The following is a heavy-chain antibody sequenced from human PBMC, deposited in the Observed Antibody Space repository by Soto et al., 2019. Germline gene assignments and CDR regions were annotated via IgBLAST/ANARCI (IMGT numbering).Heavy chain of an antibody. V-gene: IGHV4-59*01. J-gene: IGHJ4*02. CDR1: GGSISGYF. CDR3: VSNNGGGGISYY. CDR2: IRYGGNT. D-gene: IGHD2-8*01. Sequence: QVQLQESGPGLVKPSETLSLTCTVSGGSISGYFWTWIRQPPGKGLEWIAYIRYGGNTKYNPSLGTRLTILVGMSANRGSRKLLSVSTADTVVYYCVSNNGGGGISYYWGQGTMVTVSS.